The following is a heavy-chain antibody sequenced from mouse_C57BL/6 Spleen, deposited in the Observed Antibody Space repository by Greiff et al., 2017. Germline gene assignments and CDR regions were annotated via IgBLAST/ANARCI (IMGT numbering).Heavy chain of an antibody. Sequence: QVQLQQSGAELVKPGASVKMSCKASGYTFTSYWITWVKQRPGQGLEWIGDIYPGSGSTNYNEKFKSKATLTVDTSSSTAYMQLSSLTSEDSAGYYCARPYYYGGGDWFAYWGQGTLVTVSA. CDR3: ARPYYYGGGDWFAY. D-gene: IGHD1-1*02. CDR2: IYPGSGST. CDR1: GYTFTSYW. V-gene: IGHV1-55*01. J-gene: IGHJ3*01.